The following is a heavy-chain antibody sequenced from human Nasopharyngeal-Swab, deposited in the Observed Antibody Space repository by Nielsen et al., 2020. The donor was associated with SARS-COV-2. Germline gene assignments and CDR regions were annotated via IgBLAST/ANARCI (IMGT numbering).Heavy chain of an antibody. CDR2: ISSSSSYT. V-gene: IGHV3-11*06. J-gene: IGHJ4*02. CDR1: GFTFSDYY. D-gene: IGHD1-26*01. Sequence: GGSLRLSCAASGFTFSDYYMSWIRQAPGKGLEWVSYISSSSSYTNYADSVKGRFTISRDNAKNSLYLQMNSLRAEDTAVYYCARCLQPSQWKLPPGYWGQGTLVTVSS. CDR3: ARCLQPSQWKLPPGY.